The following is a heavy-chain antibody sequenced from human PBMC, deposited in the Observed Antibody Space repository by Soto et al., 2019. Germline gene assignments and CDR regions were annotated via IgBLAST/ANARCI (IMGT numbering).Heavy chain of an antibody. CDR1: GGSISSSSYY. D-gene: IGHD3-9*01. V-gene: IGHV4-39*01. CDR3: ARFDILTGYYFDY. Sequence: QLQLQESGPGLVKPSETLSLTCTVSGGSISSSSYYWGWIRQPPGKGLEWIGSIYYSGSTNYNPSLKSRVPISVDTSKNQFSLKLSSVTAADTAVYYCARFDILTGYYFDYWGQGTLVTVSS. J-gene: IGHJ4*02. CDR2: IYYSGST.